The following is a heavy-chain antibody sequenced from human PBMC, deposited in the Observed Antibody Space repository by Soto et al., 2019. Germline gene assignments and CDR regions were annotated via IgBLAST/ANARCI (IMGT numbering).Heavy chain of an antibody. Sequence: QVQLVQSGAEVKRPGSSVKVSCKASGGTFSSHGISWVRQAPGQGLEWMGGIVPFVAAANYAPKFQGRVTITADRSTSTAYMELSSLRSEDTAVYYCARADKGTVTGLDYWGQGTLVTVSS. D-gene: IGHD6-19*01. J-gene: IGHJ4*02. CDR3: ARADKGTVTGLDY. CDR2: IVPFVAAA. V-gene: IGHV1-69*06. CDR1: GGTFSSHG.